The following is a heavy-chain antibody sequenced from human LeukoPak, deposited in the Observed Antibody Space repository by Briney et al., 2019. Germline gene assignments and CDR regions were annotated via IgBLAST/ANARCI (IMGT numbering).Heavy chain of an antibody. CDR2: LNPKNGHT. CDR1: GYTFTAYY. J-gene: IGHJ5*02. V-gene: IGHV1-2*06. Sequence: GASVKVLCKASGYTFTAYYIHGVRQPPAQGLEWMGRLNPKNGHTNYAQKFQDRHTMTRDTPMSAAYMEISRRTYDDTPVYHCGRGIQSFDPWGQGTLVTVSS. CDR3: GRGIQSFDP.